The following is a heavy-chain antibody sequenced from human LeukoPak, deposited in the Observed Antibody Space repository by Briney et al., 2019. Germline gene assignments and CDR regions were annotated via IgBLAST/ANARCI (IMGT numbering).Heavy chain of an antibody. CDR3: ARSASLRATYNWFDP. Sequence: PSETLSLTCTVSGGSISSSSYHWGWIRQPPGKGLEWIGSIYYSGSTYYNPSLKSRVTISVDTSKNQFSLKLSSVTAADTAVYYCARSASLRATYNWFDPWGQGTLVTVSS. D-gene: IGHD3-16*01. CDR1: GGSISSSSYH. V-gene: IGHV4-39*01. CDR2: IYYSGST. J-gene: IGHJ5*02.